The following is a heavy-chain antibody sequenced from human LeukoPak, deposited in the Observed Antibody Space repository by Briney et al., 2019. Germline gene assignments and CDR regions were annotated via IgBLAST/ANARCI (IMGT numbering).Heavy chain of an antibody. J-gene: IGHJ4*02. CDR3: AKGNLEARPYYFDY. V-gene: IGHV3-23*01. D-gene: IGHD6-6*01. CDR1: GFSFRKYA. Sequence: PGGPLRLSCAASGFSFRKYAMSWVRQAPGKALEWVSAITDTGGSTWYADSVTGRFTISRDNSQSTLYLQMNGLRAEDTALYYCAKGNLEARPYYFDYWGQGTLVSVSS. CDR2: ITDTGGST.